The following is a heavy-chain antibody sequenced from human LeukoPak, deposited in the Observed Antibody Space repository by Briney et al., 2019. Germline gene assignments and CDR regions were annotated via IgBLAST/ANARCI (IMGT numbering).Heavy chain of an antibody. Sequence: SETLSLTCTVSGGSISSDYWSWLRQPPGKGLEWIGYIYYSGRTYYTPSLKSRITISVDTSKNQFSLKLSSVTAADTAVYYCARGFYSPHYWGQGTLVSVSS. D-gene: IGHD4-11*01. CDR1: GGSISSDY. CDR3: ARGFYSPHY. CDR2: IYYSGRT. J-gene: IGHJ4*02. V-gene: IGHV4-59*01.